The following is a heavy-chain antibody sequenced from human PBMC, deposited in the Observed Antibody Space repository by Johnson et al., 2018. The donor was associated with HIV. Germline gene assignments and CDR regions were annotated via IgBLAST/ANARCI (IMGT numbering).Heavy chain of an antibody. CDR2: INWNGGST. Sequence: VQLVESGGGLVQPGGSLRLSCAASGFTFDDYGMSWVRQAPGKGLEWVSGINWNGGSTTYADSVKGRFTISRDNAKNSLDLQMNSLRGEDTALYYCARATAYGGRVDGFDIWGQGTMVTVSS. J-gene: IGHJ3*02. V-gene: IGHV3-20*04. CDR1: GFTFDDYG. D-gene: IGHD4-23*01. CDR3: ARATAYGGRVDGFDI.